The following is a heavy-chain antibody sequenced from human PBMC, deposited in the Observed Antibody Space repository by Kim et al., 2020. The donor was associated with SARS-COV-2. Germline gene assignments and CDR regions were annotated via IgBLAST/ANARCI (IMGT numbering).Heavy chain of an antibody. D-gene: IGHD6-13*01. J-gene: IGHJ4*02. Sequence: ADSVKGRLTISRDNAKNSLYLQMNSLRAEDTALYYCARGRGSSSWYYFDYWGQGTLVTVSS. V-gene: IGHV3-9*01. CDR3: ARGRGSSSWYYFDY.